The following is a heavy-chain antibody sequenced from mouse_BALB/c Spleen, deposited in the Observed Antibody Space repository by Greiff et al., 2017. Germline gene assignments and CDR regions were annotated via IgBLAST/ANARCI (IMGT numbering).Heavy chain of an antibody. J-gene: IGHJ1*01. CDR1: GYTFTDYA. V-gene: IGHV1S137*01. Sequence: QVHVKQSGAELVRPGVSVKISCKGSGYTFTDYAMHWVKQSHAKSLEWIGVISTYYGDASYNQKFKGKATMTVDKSSSTAYMELARLTSEDSAIYYCARGGYFDVWGAGTTVTVSS. CDR2: ISTYYGDA. CDR3: ARGGYFDV.